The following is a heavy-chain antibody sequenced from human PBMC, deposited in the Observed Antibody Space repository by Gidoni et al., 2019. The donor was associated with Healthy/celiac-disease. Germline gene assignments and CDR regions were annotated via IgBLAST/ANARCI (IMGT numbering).Heavy chain of an antibody. V-gene: IGHV1-3*01. CDR1: GYTFTSYA. J-gene: IGHJ6*03. CDR2: INAGNGNT. Sequence: QVQLVQSGAAVQKPGASVKVSCKASGYTFTSYAMHWVRQAPGQRLEWMGWINAGNGNTKYSQKFQGRVTITRDTSASTAYMELSSLRSEDTAVYYCARNGVVPAARPYYYYYYMDVWGKGTTVTVSS. CDR3: ARNGVVPAARPYYYYYYMDV. D-gene: IGHD2-2*02.